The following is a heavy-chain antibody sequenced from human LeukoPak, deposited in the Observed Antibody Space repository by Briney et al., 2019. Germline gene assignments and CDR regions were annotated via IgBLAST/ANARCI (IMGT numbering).Heavy chain of an antibody. V-gene: IGHV4-59*01. CDR1: DDSITMYY. J-gene: IGHJ6*03. D-gene: IGHD6-13*01. CDR2: VDHTGST. CDR3: ARGRVSSSTWYSTYYYYFYMDL. Sequence: SETLSLTCSVSDDSITMYYRTWIRQPPGKGLEWIGYVDHTGSTNFNPSLNGRVSISRDTTKNLFSLRLRSVTAADTAVYFCARGRVSSSTWYSTYYYYFYMDLWGKGTTVTVSS.